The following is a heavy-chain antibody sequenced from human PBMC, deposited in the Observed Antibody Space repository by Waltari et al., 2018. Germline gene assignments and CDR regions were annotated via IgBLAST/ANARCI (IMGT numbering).Heavy chain of an antibody. CDR1: GFTFSSYA. CDR3: AKPPNSYDSSGYYPDAFDI. D-gene: IGHD3-22*01. V-gene: IGHV3-23*04. J-gene: IGHJ3*02. Sequence: EVQLVESGGGLVQPGGSLRLSCAASGFTFSSYAMSWVRQAPGQGLEWVSAISGSGGSTYYADSVKGRFTISRDNSKNTLYLQMNSLRAEDTAVYYCAKPPNSYDSSGYYPDAFDIWGQGTMVTVSS. CDR2: ISGSGGST.